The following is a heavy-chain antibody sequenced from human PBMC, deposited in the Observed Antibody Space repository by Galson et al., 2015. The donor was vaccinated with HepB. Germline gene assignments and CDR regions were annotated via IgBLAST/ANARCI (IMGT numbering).Heavy chain of an antibody. CDR2: IIPILGIA. CDR3: ARHSQTLYDSSALYYFDY. V-gene: IGHV1-69*04. CDR1: GGTFSSYA. D-gene: IGHD3-22*01. Sequence: SVKVSCKASGGTFSSYAISWVRQAPGQGLEWMGRIIPILGIANYAQKFQGRVTITADKSTSTAYMELSSLRSEDTAVYYCARHSQTLYDSSALYYFDYWGQGTLGTVSS. J-gene: IGHJ4*02.